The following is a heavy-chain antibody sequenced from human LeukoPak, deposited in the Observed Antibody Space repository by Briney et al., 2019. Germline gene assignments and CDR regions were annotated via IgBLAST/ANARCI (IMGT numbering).Heavy chain of an antibody. Sequence: SETLSLTCAVYGGSFSGYYWSWIRQPPGKGLEWIGEINHSGSTNYNPSLKSRVTISVDTSKNQFSLKLSSATAADTAVYYCARGRSPHNCSGGSCYYDYWGQGTLVTVSS. CDR2: INHSGST. D-gene: IGHD2-15*01. V-gene: IGHV4-34*01. J-gene: IGHJ4*02. CDR1: GGSFSGYY. CDR3: ARGRSPHNCSGGSCYYDY.